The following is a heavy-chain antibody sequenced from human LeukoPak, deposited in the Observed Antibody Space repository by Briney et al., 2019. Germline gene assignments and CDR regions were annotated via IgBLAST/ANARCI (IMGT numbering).Heavy chain of an antibody. D-gene: IGHD6-19*01. Sequence: GASVKVSCKASGYTFTSCDINWVRPATGQGLEWMGWMNPNSGNIGYGQSFQGRITMTRDISIGTAYMELSNLTSEDTAIYYCTRGSSGRRDNWGQGTLVTVSA. CDR3: TRGSSGRRDN. CDR2: MNPNSGNI. V-gene: IGHV1-8*01. CDR1: GYTFTSCD. J-gene: IGHJ4*02.